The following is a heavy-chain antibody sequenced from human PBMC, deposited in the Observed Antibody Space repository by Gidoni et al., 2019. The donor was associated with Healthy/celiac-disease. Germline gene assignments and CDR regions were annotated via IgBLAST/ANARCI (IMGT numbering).Heavy chain of an antibody. D-gene: IGHD3-3*01. CDR2: INHSGST. J-gene: IGHJ6*02. V-gene: IGHV4-34*01. CDR3: ARGGARASFWYYYYGMDV. CDR1: GGSFSGYY. Sequence: QVQLQQWGAGLLKPSETLSLTCAVYGGSFSGYYWSWIRQPPGKGLEWIGEINHSGSTNYNPSLKSRVTISVDTSKNQFSLKLSSVTAADTAVYYCARGGARASFWYYYYGMDVWGQGTTVTVSS.